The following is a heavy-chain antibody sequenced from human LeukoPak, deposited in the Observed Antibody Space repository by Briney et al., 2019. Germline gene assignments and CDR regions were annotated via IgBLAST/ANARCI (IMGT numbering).Heavy chain of an antibody. J-gene: IGHJ5*02. V-gene: IGHV1-8*01. CDR3: ARGRSSWYGDWFDP. Sequence: ASVKVSCKASGYTFTSYDINWVRQATGQGLGWMGWMNPNSGNTGYAQKFQGRVTMTRNTSISTAYMELSSLRSEDTAVYYCARGRSSWYGDWFDPWGQGTLVTVSS. CDR1: GYTFTSYD. CDR2: MNPNSGNT. D-gene: IGHD6-13*01.